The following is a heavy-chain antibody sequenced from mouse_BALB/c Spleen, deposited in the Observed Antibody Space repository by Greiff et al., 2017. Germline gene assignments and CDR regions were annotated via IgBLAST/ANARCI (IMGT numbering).Heavy chain of an antibody. CDR3: ARYGTTADYYAMDY. V-gene: IGHV1-54*01. CDR1: GYAFTNYL. Sequence: QVQLQQSGAKLVRPGTSVKVSCKASGYAFTNYLIEWVKQRPGQGLEWIGVINPGSGGTNYNEKFKGKATLTADKSSSTAYMQLSSLTSDDSAVYFCARYGTTADYYAMDYWGQGTSVTVSS. D-gene: IGHD1-2*01. J-gene: IGHJ4*01. CDR2: INPGSGGT.